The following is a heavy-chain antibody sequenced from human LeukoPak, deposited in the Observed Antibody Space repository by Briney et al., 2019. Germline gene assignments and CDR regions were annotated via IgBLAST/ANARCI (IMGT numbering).Heavy chain of an antibody. J-gene: IGHJ5*02. CDR2: IWYDGSNK. CDR3: ARDKAPGIVVVPAATFDP. CDR1: GFTFSSYG. V-gene: IGHV3-33*01. Sequence: GGSLRLSCAASGFTFSSYGMHWVRQAPGKGLEWVAVIWYDGSNKYYADSVKGRFTISRDNSKNTLYLQMNSLRAEDTAVYYCARDKAPGIVVVPAATFDPWGQGTLVTVSS. D-gene: IGHD2-2*01.